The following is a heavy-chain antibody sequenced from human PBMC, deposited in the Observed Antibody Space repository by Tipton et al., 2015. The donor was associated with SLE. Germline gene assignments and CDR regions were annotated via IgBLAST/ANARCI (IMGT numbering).Heavy chain of an antibody. J-gene: IGHJ4*02. CDR2: IRSKAYGGTT. V-gene: IGHV3-49*04. CDR3: ASNYDFGSAIPY. D-gene: IGHD3-3*01. CDR1: GFTFSSYE. Sequence: SLRLSCAASGFTFSSYEMNWVRQAPGKGLEWVGLIRSKAYGGTTEYAASVKGRLTISRDDSRSIAYLEMNSLKTEDTAVYYCASNYDFGSAIPYWGQGTLVAVSA.